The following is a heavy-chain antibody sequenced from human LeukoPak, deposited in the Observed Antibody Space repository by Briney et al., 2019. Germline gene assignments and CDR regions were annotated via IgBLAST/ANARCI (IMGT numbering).Heavy chain of an antibody. V-gene: IGHV4-34*01. CDR1: GGSFSGYY. CDR2: INHSGST. D-gene: IGHD3-9*01. J-gene: IGHJ5*02. Sequence: SETLSLTCAVHGGSFSGYYWSWIRQPPGKGLEWIGEINHSGSTNYNPSLKSRVTISVDTSKNQFSLKLSSVTAADTAVYYCARGKLRYFDWLSPAGWFDPWGQGTLVTVSS. CDR3: ARGKLRYFDWLSPAGWFDP.